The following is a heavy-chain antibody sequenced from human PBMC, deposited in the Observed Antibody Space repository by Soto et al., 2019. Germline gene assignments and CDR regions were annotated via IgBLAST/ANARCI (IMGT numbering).Heavy chain of an antibody. CDR1: GWKESSYW. J-gene: IGHJ4*02. D-gene: IGHD3-3*01. CDR2: IYPGDSDT. Sequence: KSSDEGCGWKESSYWSGSVHQKNGKGLEWMGIIYPGDSDTRYSPSFQGQVTISADKSISTAYLQWSSLKASDTAMYYCARQSNYDFWSGPTNWGQGTLVTVSS. V-gene: IGHV5-51*07. CDR3: ARQSNYDFWSGPTN.